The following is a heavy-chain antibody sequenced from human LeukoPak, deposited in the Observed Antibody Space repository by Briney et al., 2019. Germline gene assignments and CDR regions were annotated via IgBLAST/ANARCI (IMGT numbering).Heavy chain of an antibody. CDR2: INPNSGGT. J-gene: IGHJ4*02. V-gene: IGHV1-2*02. CDR3: ATVNCSGGSCYEDY. CDR1: GYTFTGYY. Sequence: ASVKVSCKASGYTFTGYYMHWVRQAPGQGLEWMGWINPNSGGTNYAQKFQGRVTMTRDTSISTAYMELSSLRSEDTAVYYCATVNCSGGSCYEDYWGQGTLVTVSS. D-gene: IGHD2-15*01.